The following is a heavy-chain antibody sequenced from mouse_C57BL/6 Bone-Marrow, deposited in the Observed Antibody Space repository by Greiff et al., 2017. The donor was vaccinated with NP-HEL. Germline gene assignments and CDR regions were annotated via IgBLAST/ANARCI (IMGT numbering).Heavy chain of an antibody. CDR2: IWSGGST. J-gene: IGHJ1*03. V-gene: IGHV2-2*01. CDR1: GFSLTSYG. D-gene: IGHD2-1*01. CDR3: ARKGNYVGYFDV. Sequence: QVQLQQSGPGLVQPSQSLSITCTVSGFSLTSYGVHWVRQSPGKGLEWLGVIWSGGSTDYNAAFISRLSISKDNSKSQVFFKMNSLQADDTAIYYCARKGNYVGYFDVWGTGTTVTVSS.